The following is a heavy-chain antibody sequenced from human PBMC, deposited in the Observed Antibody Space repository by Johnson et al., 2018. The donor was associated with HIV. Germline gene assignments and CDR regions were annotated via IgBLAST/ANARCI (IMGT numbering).Heavy chain of an antibody. CDR2: IYSGGST. D-gene: IGHD2-15*01. CDR1: GFTVSSNY. Sequence: VQLVESGGDLVQPGGSLRLSCAVSGFTVSSNYMSWVRRAPGKGLEWVSVIYSGGSTYYEDSVKGRFTISRDNSKNTVYLQMNSLRADDTAVYYCARRYCSGGRCLNPKDAFDIWGQGTMVTVSS. V-gene: IGHV3-66*01. CDR3: ARRYCSGGRCLNPKDAFDI. J-gene: IGHJ3*02.